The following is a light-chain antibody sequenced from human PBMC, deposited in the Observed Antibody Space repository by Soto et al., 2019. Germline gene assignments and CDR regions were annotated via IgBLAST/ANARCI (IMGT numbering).Light chain of an antibody. CDR1: QSVSSSY. CDR2: GAS. Sequence: EIVLTQSPGTRSVSPGERATLSCRASQSVSSSYLAWYQQKHGQAPRLIIYGASSRATGIPDRFSGSGSGTDGTLTISRLETEDVAVYYCQQYGSSTITFGQGTRLEIK. J-gene: IGKJ5*01. V-gene: IGKV3-20*01. CDR3: QQYGSSTIT.